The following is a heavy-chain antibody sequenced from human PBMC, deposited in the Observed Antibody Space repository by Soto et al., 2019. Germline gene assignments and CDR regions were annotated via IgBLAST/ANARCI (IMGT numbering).Heavy chain of an antibody. CDR2: VYWDDDK. V-gene: IGHV2-5*02. Sequence: QITLKESGPTLVKPTQTLTLTCTFSGFSLSTSGMGVGWIRQPPGKALEWLALVYWDDDKRYKPYLGSRLTVTKDTSKNRVVLTMTNMDPVDTATYYCGRTSPAGQDYWGQGTLVTVSS. J-gene: IGHJ4*02. CDR1: GFSLSTSGMG. CDR3: GRTSPAGQDY. D-gene: IGHD2-2*01.